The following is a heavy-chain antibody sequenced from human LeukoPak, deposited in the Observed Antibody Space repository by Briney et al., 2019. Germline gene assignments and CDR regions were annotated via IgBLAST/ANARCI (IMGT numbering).Heavy chain of an antibody. CDR3: ARGVLDTAMAY. Sequence: PSETLSLTCTVSGGSISSGGYYWSWIRQHPGKGLEWIGYIYHSGSTYYNPSLKSRVTISVDTSKNQFSLKLSSVTAADTAVYYCARGVLDTAMAYWGQGTLVTVSS. J-gene: IGHJ4*02. CDR1: GGSISSGGYY. V-gene: IGHV4-31*03. D-gene: IGHD5-18*01. CDR2: IYHSGST.